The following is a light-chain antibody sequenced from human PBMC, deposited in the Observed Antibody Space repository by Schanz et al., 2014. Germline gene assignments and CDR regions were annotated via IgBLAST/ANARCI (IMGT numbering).Light chain of an antibody. CDR1: SSDVGGYGY. V-gene: IGLV2-14*01. CDR2: DVT. CDR3: CSYADGSTLI. J-gene: IGLJ2*01. Sequence: QSALTQPASVSGSPEQSITISCTGTSSDVGGYGYVSWYQQYPGKAPKLLIYDVTRRPSGVSNRFSGSKSGNTASLTISGLQAEDGADYYCCSYADGSTLIFGGGTKLTVL.